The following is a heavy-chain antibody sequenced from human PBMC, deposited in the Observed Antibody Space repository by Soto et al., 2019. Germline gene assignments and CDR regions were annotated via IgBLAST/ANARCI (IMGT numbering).Heavy chain of an antibody. D-gene: IGHD1-26*01. CDR3: AISSVSPPW. CDR1: GGSISSSSYY. CDR2: IYYSGST. J-gene: IGHJ4*02. Sequence: TSETLSLTCTVSGGSISSSSYYWGWIRQPPGKGLEWIGSIYYSGSTYYNPSLKSRVTISVDTSKNQFSLKLRSVIAADTAVYYCAISSVSPPWRGQGTLVTVSS. V-gene: IGHV4-39*01.